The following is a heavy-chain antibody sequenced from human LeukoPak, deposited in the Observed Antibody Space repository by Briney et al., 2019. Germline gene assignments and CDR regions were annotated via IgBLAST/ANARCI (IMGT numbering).Heavy chain of an antibody. Sequence: PGGSLRLSCAASGFTFSRYELNGVRQAPGKGLEWVSYISSSGSIIYYADSVKGRFTISRDNAKNSLYLQMNSLRAEDTALYYCARDLGMTDGDYVSYFDYWGQGTLVTVSS. CDR2: ISSSGSII. CDR3: ARDLGMTDGDYVSYFDY. D-gene: IGHD4-17*01. CDR1: GFTFSRYE. V-gene: IGHV3-48*03. J-gene: IGHJ4*02.